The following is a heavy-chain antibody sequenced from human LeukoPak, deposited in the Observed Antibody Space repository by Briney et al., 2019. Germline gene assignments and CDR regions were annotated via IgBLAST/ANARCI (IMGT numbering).Heavy chain of an antibody. D-gene: IGHD1-1*01. Sequence: GGSLRLSCAASGFSFSHAWVSWVRQCPGKGLEWVGRIKSKNDGETRDYAAPVKGRFTISRDESKAEVYLHMTSLKAEDTAVYYCVGRPWNFDYWGQGTLVTVSS. CDR2: IKSKNDGETR. V-gene: IGHV3-15*01. J-gene: IGHJ4*02. CDR3: VGRPWNFDY. CDR1: GFSFSHAW.